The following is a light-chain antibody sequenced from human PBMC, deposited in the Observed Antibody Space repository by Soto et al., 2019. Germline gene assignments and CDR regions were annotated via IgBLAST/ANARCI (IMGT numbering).Light chain of an antibody. V-gene: IGKV3-15*01. CDR3: QQYNNWPQT. CDR1: QSVSSK. Sequence: ELVLPQSPVTLSVSPGERATLSCRASQSVSSKLAWYQQKPGQAPRLLIYGASTRATGIPARFSGRGSGTEFALSICLLKSEDLAVDDCQQYNNWPQTFGQGTKLEIK. CDR2: GAS. J-gene: IGKJ2*01.